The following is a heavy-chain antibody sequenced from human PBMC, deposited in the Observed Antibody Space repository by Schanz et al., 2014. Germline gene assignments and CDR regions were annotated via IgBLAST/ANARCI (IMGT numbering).Heavy chain of an antibody. J-gene: IGHJ6*02. CDR2: IYSGIGA. CDR3: ARVRRRIATPSTPSFRNYYYYAMDV. CDR1: GFTVSSNR. V-gene: IGHV3-66*01. Sequence: EGQLAESGGGLVQPGGSLRLSCAVSGFTVSSNRMSWVRQAPGKGLEWVSVIYSGIGAYYADSVKGRFTISRDNSKNTLYLQMNSLRAEDTSVYFCARVRRRIATPSTPSFRNYYYYAMDVWGQGTTVTVSS. D-gene: IGHD6-13*01.